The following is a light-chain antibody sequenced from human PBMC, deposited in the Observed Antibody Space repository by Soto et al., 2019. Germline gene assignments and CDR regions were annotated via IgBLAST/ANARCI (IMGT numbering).Light chain of an antibody. Sequence: QSALTQPASVSGSPGQSITISCTGTSSDVGGYNYVSWYQQHPGKAPKLMIYDVSNRPSGVSNRFSGSKSDNTASLTISGLQAEEEADYYCSSYTSSSVVFGGGTKLTVL. J-gene: IGLJ2*01. CDR1: SSDVGGYNY. V-gene: IGLV2-14*01. CDR2: DVS. CDR3: SSYTSSSVV.